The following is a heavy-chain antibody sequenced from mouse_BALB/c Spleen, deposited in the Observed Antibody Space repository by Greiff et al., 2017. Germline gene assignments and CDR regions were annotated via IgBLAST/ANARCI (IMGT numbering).Heavy chain of an antibody. CDR2: IDPENGDT. Sequence: VQLQQSGAELVRSGASVKLSCTASGFNIKDYYMHWVKQRPEQGLEWIGWIDPENGDTEYAPKFQGKATMTADTSSNTAYLQLSSLTSEDTAVYYCSAEGRCGPFAYWGQGTVVTVSA. J-gene: IGHJ3*01. V-gene: IGHV14-4*02. CDR3: SAEGRCGPFAY. CDR1: GFNIKDYY. D-gene: IGHD1-1*01.